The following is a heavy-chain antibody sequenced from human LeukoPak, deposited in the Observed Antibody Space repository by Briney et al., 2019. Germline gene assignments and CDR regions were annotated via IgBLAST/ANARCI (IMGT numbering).Heavy chain of an antibody. CDR1: GYSFTSYW. Sequence: GESLKISCKGSGYSFTSYWIGWVRQMPGKGLEWMGIIYPGDSDTRYSPSFQGQVTISADKSISTAYLQWSSLKASDTAMYYCARRVSSWIQLWPPYYDYVWGSETEYYFDYWGQGTLVTVSS. D-gene: IGHD3-16*01. CDR3: ARRVSSWIQLWPPYYDYVWGSETEYYFDY. J-gene: IGHJ4*02. V-gene: IGHV5-51*01. CDR2: IYPGDSDT.